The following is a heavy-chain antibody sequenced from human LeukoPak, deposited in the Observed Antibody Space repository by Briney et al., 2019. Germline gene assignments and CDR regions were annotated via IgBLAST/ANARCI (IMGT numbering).Heavy chain of an antibody. J-gene: IGHJ4*02. V-gene: IGHV3-23*01. D-gene: IGHD3-10*01. CDR1: GFTFSSYA. CDR2: ISGSGGST. CDR3: AKDCALWFGELTGFDY. Sequence: GGSLRLSCAASGFTFSSYAMSWVRQAPGKGLEWVSAISGSGGSTYYADSVKGRFTISRDNSKNTLYLQMISLRAEDTAVYYCAKDCALWFGELTGFDYWGQGTLVTVSS.